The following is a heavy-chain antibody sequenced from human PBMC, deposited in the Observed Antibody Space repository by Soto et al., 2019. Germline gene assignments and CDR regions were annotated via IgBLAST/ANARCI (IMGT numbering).Heavy chain of an antibody. V-gene: IGHV1-69*12. CDR3: AQTLGSAVAGPGRFDL. CDR2: ITPMFGIG. Sequence: QVQLVQSGAEVKKPGSSVKVSCKASGGTFNRYAISWLRQAPGQGPEWMGGITPMFGIGNYAQKFQGRVPITADESTTTVNMELRRLTCEDTAVYYCAQTLGSAVAGPGRFDLWGRGTRVIVSS. CDR1: GGTFNRYA. J-gene: IGHJ2*01. D-gene: IGHD6-19*01.